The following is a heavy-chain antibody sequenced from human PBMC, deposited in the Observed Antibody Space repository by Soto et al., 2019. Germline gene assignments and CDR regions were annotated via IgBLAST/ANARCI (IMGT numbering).Heavy chain of an antibody. D-gene: IGHD3-22*01. CDR1: GFTFNSYS. Sequence: QSGGGFVQPGGSHRLSCVASGFTFNSYSMTWVRQSPEKGLEWVSTVSGSGSKTYYSQSVQGRFTISRDNSKNAVFLQMRSLRAEDSAIYFCAKGRYFDVDGGCANFWGQGTRVTVSS. CDR3: AKGRYFDVDGGCANF. J-gene: IGHJ4*02. CDR2: VSGSGSKT. V-gene: IGHV3-23*01.